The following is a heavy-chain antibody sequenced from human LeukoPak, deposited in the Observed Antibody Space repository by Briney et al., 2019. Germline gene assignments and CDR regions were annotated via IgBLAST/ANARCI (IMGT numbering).Heavy chain of an antibody. CDR1: GDSVSSNSVA. Sequence: SQTPSLTCAISGDSVSSNSVAWNWSRLSPSRGLEWLGRTYYRSKWYNEYAESVKSRINIKPDTSRNQFSLQLNSVTPEDTAVYYCARDKAGLDYWGQGTLVTVSS. CDR2: TYYRSKWYN. CDR3: ARDKAGLDY. J-gene: IGHJ4*02. V-gene: IGHV6-1*01. D-gene: IGHD6-13*01.